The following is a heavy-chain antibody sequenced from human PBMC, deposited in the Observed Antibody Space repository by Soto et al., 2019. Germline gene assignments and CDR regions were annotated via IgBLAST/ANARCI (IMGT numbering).Heavy chain of an antibody. D-gene: IGHD2-2*01. CDR1: GGTFSSYT. V-gene: IGHV1-69*02. CDR2: IIPSLGIA. CDR3: AGGSHGRVVVPDALFDP. J-gene: IGHJ5*02. Sequence: QVQLVQSGAAVKKPGSSVKVSCKASGGTFSSYTISWVRQAPGQGLEWMGRIIPSLGIANYAQKVQGRVTITADKSTSTAYMERSSRRSEDTAVDYCAGGSHGRVVVPDALFDPWGQGTLVTVSS.